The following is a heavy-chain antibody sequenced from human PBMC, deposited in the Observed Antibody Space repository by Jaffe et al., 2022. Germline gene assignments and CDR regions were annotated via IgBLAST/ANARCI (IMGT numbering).Heavy chain of an antibody. CDR3: AQGGGAAAPNYYYYYMDV. Sequence: QITLKESGPTLVKPTQTLTLTCTFSGFSLSTSGVGVGWIRQPPGKALEWLALIYWNDDKRYSPSLKSRLTITKDTSKNQVVLTMTNMDPVDTATYYCAQGGGAAAPNYYYYYMDVWGKGTTVTVSS. D-gene: IGHD6-13*01. CDR1: GFSLSTSGVG. V-gene: IGHV2-5*01. J-gene: IGHJ6*03. CDR2: IYWNDDK.